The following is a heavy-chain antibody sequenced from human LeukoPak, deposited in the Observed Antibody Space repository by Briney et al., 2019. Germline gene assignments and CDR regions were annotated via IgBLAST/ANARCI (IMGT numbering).Heavy chain of an antibody. V-gene: IGHV5-51*01. CDR2: IYPGDSDT. J-gene: IGHJ4*02. CDR1: GYSFNSHW. D-gene: IGHD4-17*01. Sequence: GESLKISCQGSGYSFNSHWIGWVRQMPGKGLEWMGIIYPGDSDTRYSLPFQGQVTISADKSISTAYLQWSSLKASDTAIYYCARLFDYGDYVGPADYWGQGTLVTVSS. CDR3: ARLFDYGDYVGPADY.